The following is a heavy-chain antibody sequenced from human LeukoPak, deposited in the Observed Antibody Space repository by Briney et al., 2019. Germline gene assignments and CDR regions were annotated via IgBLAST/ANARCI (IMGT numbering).Heavy chain of an antibody. J-gene: IGHJ4*02. CDR3: ARVKGRGYSGYDFDY. CDR1: GFTFSSYS. Sequence: GGSLRLSCAASGFTFSSYSMNWVRQAPGKGLEWVSSISSSSYIYYADSVKGRFTISRDNAKNSLYLQMNSLRAEDTAVYYCARVKGRGYSGYDFDYWGQGTLVTVSS. V-gene: IGHV3-21*01. CDR2: ISSSSYI. D-gene: IGHD5-12*01.